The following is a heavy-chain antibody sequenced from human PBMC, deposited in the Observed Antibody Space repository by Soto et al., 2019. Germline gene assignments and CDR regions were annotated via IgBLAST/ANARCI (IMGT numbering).Heavy chain of an antibody. CDR2: IYPGDSDT. CDR1: GYSFTSYW. Sequence: ESLNISCKGSGYSFTSYWIGWVRQMPGKGLEWMGIIYPGDSDTRYSPSFQGQVTISADKSISTAYLQWSSLKASDTAMYYCARHILGYCSSTSCYPNTFYYGMDVWGQGTTVTVSS. J-gene: IGHJ6*02. D-gene: IGHD2-2*01. V-gene: IGHV5-51*01. CDR3: ARHILGYCSSTSCYPNTFYYGMDV.